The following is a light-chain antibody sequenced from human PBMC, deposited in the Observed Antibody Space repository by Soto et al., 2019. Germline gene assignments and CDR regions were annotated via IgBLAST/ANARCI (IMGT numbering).Light chain of an antibody. CDR2: KAS. J-gene: IGKJ1*01. CDR3: QQYNESPWT. CDR1: QSINSW. Sequence: DIQMTQSPSTLSASVGDRVTITCRASQSINSWLAWYQQKPGKAPNLLIYKASSLESGVPSRFSGSASETEFSLTISSLQPDDFATYYCQQYNESPWTFGQGTKVEIK. V-gene: IGKV1-5*03.